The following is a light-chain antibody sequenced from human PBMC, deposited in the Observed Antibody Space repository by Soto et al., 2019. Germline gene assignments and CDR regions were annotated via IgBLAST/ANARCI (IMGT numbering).Light chain of an antibody. J-gene: IGKJ1*01. CDR1: QSVSSDY. Sequence: ENVLTQSPGTLSLSPGERATLSCRASQSVSSDYFAWYQQKPGQPPRLVIFSTSRRAPGIPDRFSGSGSGTDFTLTISRLDPEDIAVYYCQQYGTSPRTFGQGTKVEIK. CDR2: STS. CDR3: QQYGTSPRT. V-gene: IGKV3-20*01.